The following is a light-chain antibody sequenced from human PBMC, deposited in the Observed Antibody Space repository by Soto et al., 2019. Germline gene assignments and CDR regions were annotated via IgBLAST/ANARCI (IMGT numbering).Light chain of an antibody. Sequence: QPVLTQPASVSGSPGQSITISCTGTSNDIGGYNFVSWYQQHPGKAPKLMIYDVSDRPSGVSNRFSGSKSGNTASLTISGLQPEDEADYYCSSYRSITTSYVFGTGTKLTVL. CDR2: DVS. CDR3: SSYRSITTSYV. J-gene: IGLJ1*01. V-gene: IGLV2-14*03. CDR1: SNDIGGYNF.